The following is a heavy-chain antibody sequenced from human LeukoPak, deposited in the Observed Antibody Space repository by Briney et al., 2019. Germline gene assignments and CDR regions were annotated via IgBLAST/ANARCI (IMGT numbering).Heavy chain of an antibody. CDR1: GYTFTGYY. Sequence: ASVKVSCKASGYTFTGYYMHWVRQAPGQGLEWMGWINPNSGGTNYAQKFQGRVTMTRDTSISTAYMELSRLRSDDTAVYYCARDNPTAYCSSTSCYYRYWGQGTLVTVSS. V-gene: IGHV1-2*02. J-gene: IGHJ4*02. CDR3: ARDNPTAYCSSTSCYYRY. D-gene: IGHD2-2*01. CDR2: INPNSGGT.